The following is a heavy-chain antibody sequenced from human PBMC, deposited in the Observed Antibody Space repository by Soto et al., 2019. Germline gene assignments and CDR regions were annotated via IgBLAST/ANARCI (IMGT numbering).Heavy chain of an antibody. Sequence: SETLSLTCTVSGGSISSSSYYWGWIRQPPGKGLEWIGSIYYSGSTYYKPSLKSRVTISVDTSKNQFSLKLSSVTAADTAVYYCARLARSGLGSSGWYEPDYWGQGTLVTVSS. J-gene: IGHJ4*02. V-gene: IGHV4-39*01. CDR1: GGSISSSSYY. CDR2: IYYSGST. CDR3: ARLARSGLGSSGWYEPDY. D-gene: IGHD6-19*01.